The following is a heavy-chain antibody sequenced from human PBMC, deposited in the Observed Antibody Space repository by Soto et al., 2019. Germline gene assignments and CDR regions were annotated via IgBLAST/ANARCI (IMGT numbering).Heavy chain of an antibody. CDR3: ARDDSSSWYGGVVLNRNFDY. J-gene: IGHJ4*02. Sequence: GGSLRLSCAASGFTFSSYAMSWVRQAPGKGLEWVSAISGSGGSTYYADSVKGRFTISRDNSKNTLYLQMNSLRAEDTAVYYCARDDSSSWYGGVVLNRNFDYWGQGTLVTVSS. D-gene: IGHD6-13*01. V-gene: IGHV3-23*01. CDR2: ISGSGGST. CDR1: GFTFSSYA.